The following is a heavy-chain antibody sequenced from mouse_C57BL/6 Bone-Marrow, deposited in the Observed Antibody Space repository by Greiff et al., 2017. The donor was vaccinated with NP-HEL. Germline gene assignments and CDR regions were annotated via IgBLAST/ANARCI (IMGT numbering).Heavy chain of an antibody. V-gene: IGHV1-81*01. Sequence: VQLQQSGAELARPGASVKLSCKASGYTFTSYGISWVKQRTGQGLEWIGEIYPRSGNTYYNEKFKGKATLTADKSSSTAYMELRSLTSEDSAVYFCAKRDGYPYYFDYGGQGTTLTVSS. CDR3: AKRDGYPYYFDY. CDR1: GYTFTSYG. J-gene: IGHJ2*01. D-gene: IGHD2-3*01. CDR2: IYPRSGNT.